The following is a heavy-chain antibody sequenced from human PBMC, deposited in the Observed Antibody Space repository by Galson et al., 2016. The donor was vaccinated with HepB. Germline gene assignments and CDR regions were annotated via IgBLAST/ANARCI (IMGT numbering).Heavy chain of an antibody. V-gene: IGHV3-33*01. CDR2: IWYDARNK. Sequence: SLRLSCAASGFSFSSYGMHWVRQAPGKGLEWVAVIWYDARNKDYADSVKGRFTISRDNSKNTVFLQINSLRVDDTAVYFCARGDFYDSSGYLAHWGQGTLVTVSS. D-gene: IGHD3-22*01. CDR1: GFSFSSYG. CDR3: ARGDFYDSSGYLAH. J-gene: IGHJ4*02.